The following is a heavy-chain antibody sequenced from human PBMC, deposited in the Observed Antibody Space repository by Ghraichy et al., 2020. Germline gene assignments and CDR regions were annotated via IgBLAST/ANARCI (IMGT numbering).Heavy chain of an antibody. V-gene: IGHV2-5*02. CDR1: GFALSTSGVG. Sequence: SGPTLVKPTQTLTLTCTFSGFALSTSGVGVGWIRQPPGKALEWLALIYWDDDERYRPSLKSRLTITKDTSKNQVLLRMTNMDPVDTATFYCAKMTSNVHSGGYFEYFHHWGQGSLVTGSS. J-gene: IGHJ1*01. D-gene: IGHD3-22*01. CDR3: AKMTSNVHSGGYFEYFHH. CDR2: IYWDDDE.